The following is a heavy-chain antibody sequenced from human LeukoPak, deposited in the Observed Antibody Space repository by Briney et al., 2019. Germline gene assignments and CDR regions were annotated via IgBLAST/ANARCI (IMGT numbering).Heavy chain of an antibody. CDR3: AKTYYDFWSGLSY. V-gene: IGHV3-23*01. D-gene: IGHD3-3*01. CDR2: ISGSGGST. CDR1: GFTFSSYA. Sequence: GGSLRLSCAASGFTFSSYAMSWVRQAPGKGLEGVSAISGSGGSTYYADSVKGRFTISRDNSKNTLYLQMNSLRAEDTAVYYCAKTYYDFWSGLSYWGQGTLVTVSS. J-gene: IGHJ4*02.